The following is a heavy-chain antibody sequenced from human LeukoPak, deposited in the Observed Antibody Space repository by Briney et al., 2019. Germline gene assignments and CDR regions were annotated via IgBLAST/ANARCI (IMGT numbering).Heavy chain of an antibody. Sequence: PGGALRLSSVPSRFTLSRYSLSWVCQAPGERLEWVPYVSSSSSTIYYADAVKVRFTITRDNAKNTLYLQMHILRDEDTAVYDCARGPQYVGWLFIFDDWGQGTLVTVSS. CDR3: ARGPQYVGWLFIFDD. CDR2: VSSSSSTI. V-gene: IGHV3-48*02. CDR1: RFTLSRYS. D-gene: IGHD2-21*01. J-gene: IGHJ4*02.